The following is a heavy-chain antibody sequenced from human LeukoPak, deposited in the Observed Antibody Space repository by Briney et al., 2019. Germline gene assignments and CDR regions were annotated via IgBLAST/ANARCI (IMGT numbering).Heavy chain of an antibody. CDR1: GDSISTHY. D-gene: IGHD3-22*01. V-gene: IGHV4-59*08. CDR3: ARLVYDSRGYYFDY. J-gene: IGHJ4*02. CDR2: IRYSGSA. Sequence: PSETLSLTCTVSGDSISTHYWSWIRQPPGKGLEWIGYIRYSGSANYNPSLRSRVTISIDTSKNQFSLKLSSVTAADTAVYHCARLVYDSRGYYFDYWGQGALVTVSS.